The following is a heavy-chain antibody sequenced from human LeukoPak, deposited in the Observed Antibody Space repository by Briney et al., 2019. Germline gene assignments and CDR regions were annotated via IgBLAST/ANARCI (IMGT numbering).Heavy chain of an antibody. V-gene: IGHV4-61*08. CDR1: GGSISSGDYY. Sequence: SETLSLTCTVSGGSISSGDYYWSWIRQPPGKGLEWIGYIYYSGSTNYNPSLKSRVTISVDTSKNQFSLKLSSVTAADTAVYYCARVYYDFWSGSTQGAFDIWGQGTMVTVSS. D-gene: IGHD3-3*01. CDR2: IYYSGST. CDR3: ARVYYDFWSGSTQGAFDI. J-gene: IGHJ3*02.